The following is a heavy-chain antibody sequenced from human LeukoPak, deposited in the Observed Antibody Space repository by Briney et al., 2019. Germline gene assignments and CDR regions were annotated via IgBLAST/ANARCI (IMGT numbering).Heavy chain of an antibody. CDR2: INHSGST. Sequence: SETLSLTCAVYGGSFSGYYWSWIRQPPGKGLEWIGEINHSGSTNYNPSLKSRVTISVDTSKNQFSLKLSSVTAADTAVYYCARDAVVTGFDYWGQGTLVTVSS. D-gene: IGHD2-15*01. CDR1: GGSFSGYY. V-gene: IGHV4-34*01. CDR3: ARDAVVTGFDY. J-gene: IGHJ4*02.